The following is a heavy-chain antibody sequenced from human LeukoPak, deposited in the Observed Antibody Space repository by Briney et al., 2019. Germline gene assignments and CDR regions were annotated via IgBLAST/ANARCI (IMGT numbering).Heavy chain of an antibody. Sequence: GRSLRLSRAASGFTFSSYGMHWVRQAPGKGLEWVAVISYDGSNKYYADSVKGRFTISRDNSKNTLYLQMNSLRAEDTAVYYCATPFPLSIAALQGYWGQGTLVTVSS. CDR1: GFTFSSYG. CDR2: ISYDGSNK. J-gene: IGHJ4*02. D-gene: IGHD6-6*01. CDR3: ATPFPLSIAALQGY. V-gene: IGHV3-30*03.